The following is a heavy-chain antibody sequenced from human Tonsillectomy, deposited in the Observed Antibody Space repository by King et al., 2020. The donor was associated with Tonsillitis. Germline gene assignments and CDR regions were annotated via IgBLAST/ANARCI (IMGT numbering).Heavy chain of an antibody. D-gene: IGHD5-12*01. J-gene: IGHJ6*02. V-gene: IGHV3-23*04. CDR3: AKGGGYDLYYYYGMDV. CDR2: ISGSGGTT. CDR1: GFTFSIYA. Sequence: VQLVESGGDLVQPGGSLRLSCAASGFTFSIYAMSWVRQAPGKGLEWVSNISGSGGTTYYADSVKGRFTISRDSSKNTLYLQMNSLRAEDTAVYYCAKGGGYDLYYYYGMDVWGQGTTVTVSS.